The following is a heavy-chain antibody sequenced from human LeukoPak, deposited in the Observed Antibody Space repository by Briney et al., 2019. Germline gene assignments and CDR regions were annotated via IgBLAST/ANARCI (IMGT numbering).Heavy chain of an antibody. CDR1: GGTFSSYA. CDR3: ARDPPSLYCSSTSCLDYYYMDV. Sequence: ASVKVSCKASGGTFSSYAISWVRQAPGQGLEWMGGIIPIFGTANYAQKFQGRVTITADESTSTAYMELSSLRSEDTAVYYCARDPPSLYCSSTSCLDYYYMDVWGKGTTVTVSS. D-gene: IGHD2-2*01. V-gene: IGHV1-69*13. J-gene: IGHJ6*03. CDR2: IIPIFGTA.